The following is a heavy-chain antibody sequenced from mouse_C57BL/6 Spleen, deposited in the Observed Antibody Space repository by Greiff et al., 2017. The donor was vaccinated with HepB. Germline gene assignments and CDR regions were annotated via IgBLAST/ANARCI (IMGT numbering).Heavy chain of an antibody. CDR1: GFTFSSYA. CDR3: ARDTQEAMDY. D-gene: IGHD3-1*01. V-gene: IGHV5-4*01. Sequence: EVHLVESGGGLVKPGGSLKLSCAASGFTFSSYAMSWVRQTPEKRLEWVATISDGGSYTYYPDNVKGRFTISRDNAKNNLYLQMSHLKSEDTAMYYCARDTQEAMDYWGQGTSVTVSS. CDR2: ISDGGSYT. J-gene: IGHJ4*01.